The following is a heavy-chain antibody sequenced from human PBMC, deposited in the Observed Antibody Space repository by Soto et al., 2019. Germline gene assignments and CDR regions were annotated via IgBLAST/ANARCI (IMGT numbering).Heavy chain of an antibody. J-gene: IGHJ4*02. CDR3: AAVYGDYINFDY. D-gene: IGHD4-17*01. V-gene: IGHV1-18*01. CDR2: ISAYNGNT. Sequence: ASVKVSCKASGYTFTSYGISWVRQAPGQGLEWIGWISAYNGNTNYAQKLQERVTMTRDTSTSTAYMELSSLRSEDTAVYYCAAVYGDYINFDYWGQGTLVTVSS. CDR1: GYTFTSYG.